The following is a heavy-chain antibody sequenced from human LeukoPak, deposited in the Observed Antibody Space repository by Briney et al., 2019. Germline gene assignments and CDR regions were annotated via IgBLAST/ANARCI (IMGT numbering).Heavy chain of an antibody. D-gene: IGHD3-9*01. CDR3: ARNYYDVLTGYSIDY. CDR2: IDPNSGDT. J-gene: IGHJ4*02. CDR1: GYTFTDYY. V-gene: IGHV1-2*02. Sequence: GASVTVSCKASGYTFTDYYIHWMRQAPGRGLEWMGWIDPNSGDTNYAQKFQGRVTMTRDTSISTAYMELSRLRSDDTAVYYCARNYYDVLTGYSIDYWGQGTLVTVSS.